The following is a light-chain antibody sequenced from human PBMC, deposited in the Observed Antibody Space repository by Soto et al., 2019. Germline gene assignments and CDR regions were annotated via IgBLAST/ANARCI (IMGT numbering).Light chain of an antibody. CDR3: LQHNSFPRT. Sequence: DIQMTQSPSPLSASVGDRVTISCRASQDISNFLAWYQQKPGKAPKLLIYKASTLKSGVPSRFSGSGSGTEFTLTISSLQPDDFATYYCLQHNSFPRTFGQGTKVDIK. J-gene: IGKJ1*01. V-gene: IGKV1-17*01. CDR1: QDISNF. CDR2: KAS.